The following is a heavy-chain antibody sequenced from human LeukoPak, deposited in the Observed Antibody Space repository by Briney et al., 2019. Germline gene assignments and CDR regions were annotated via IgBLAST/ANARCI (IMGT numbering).Heavy chain of an antibody. Sequence: SETLSLTCAVYGGSFSSYFWGWIRQPPGKGLEWIGSIYHSGSTYYNPSLKSRVTISVDTSKNNFSLKLSSVTAADTAVYYCARAYSGSSGVFEYWGQGTLVTVSS. D-gene: IGHD3-10*01. CDR2: IYHSGST. CDR1: GGSFSSYF. J-gene: IGHJ4*02. CDR3: ARAYSGSSGVFEY. V-gene: IGHV4-38-2*01.